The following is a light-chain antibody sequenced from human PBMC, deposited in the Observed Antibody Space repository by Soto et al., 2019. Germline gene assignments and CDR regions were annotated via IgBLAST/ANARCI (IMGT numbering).Light chain of an antibody. CDR1: SSDVGGYNY. CDR2: DVS. J-gene: IGLJ1*01. CDR3: SSYTSSSPYV. Sequence: QSALTRPASVSGSPGQWITISCTGTSSDVGGYNYVSWYQQHPGKAPKLMIYDVSNRPSGVSNRFSGSKSGNTASLTISGLQAEDEADYYCSSYTSSSPYVFGTGTKLTVL. V-gene: IGLV2-14*01.